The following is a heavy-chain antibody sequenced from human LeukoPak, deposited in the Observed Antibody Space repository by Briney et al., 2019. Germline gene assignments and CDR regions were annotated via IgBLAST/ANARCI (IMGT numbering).Heavy chain of an antibody. J-gene: IGHJ4*02. Sequence: GGSLRLSCAASGFTFSSYAMSWVRQAPGKGLEWVSAISGSGGSTYYADSVKGRFTISRDNSKNTLYLQMNSLRAEDTAVYYCAKDRLGYCSGGSCYYFDYWSQGTLVTVSS. CDR1: GFTFSSYA. CDR3: AKDRLGYCSGGSCYYFDY. V-gene: IGHV3-23*01. CDR2: ISGSGGST. D-gene: IGHD2-15*01.